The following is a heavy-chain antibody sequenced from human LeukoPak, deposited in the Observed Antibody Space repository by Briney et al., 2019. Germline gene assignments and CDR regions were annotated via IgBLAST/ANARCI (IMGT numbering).Heavy chain of an antibody. V-gene: IGHV1-2*06. J-gene: IGHJ6*03. CDR3: ARDCGGSCYPYYYYYYMDV. CDR2: INPNSGGT. CDR1: GYTFTGYY. Sequence: ASVKVSCKASGYTFTGYYMHWVRQAPGQGLEWMGRINPNSGGTNYAQKFQGRVTMTRDTSISTAYMELSRLRSDDTAVYYCARDCGGSCYPYYYYYYMDVGGKGTTVTVSS. D-gene: IGHD2-15*01.